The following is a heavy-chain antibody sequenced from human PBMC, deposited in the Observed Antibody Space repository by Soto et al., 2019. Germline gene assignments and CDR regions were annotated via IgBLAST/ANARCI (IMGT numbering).Heavy chain of an antibody. V-gene: IGHV4-34*01. CDR3: ARDKITGLFDY. D-gene: IGHD2-8*02. J-gene: IGHJ4*02. Sequence: SETLSLTCAVYGGSFSGFYWTWIRQHQGTGLEWIGEINHSGSTNYNPSLKSRVTISVDTSKNQFSLKLTSVTAADTAVYYCARDKITGLFDYWGQGTLVTVSS. CDR1: GGSFSGFY. CDR2: INHSGST.